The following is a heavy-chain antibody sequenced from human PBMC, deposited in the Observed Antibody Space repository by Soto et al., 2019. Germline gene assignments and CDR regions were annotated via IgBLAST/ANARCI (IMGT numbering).Heavy chain of an antibody. CDR1: GGTFSSYA. CDR3: AREASPHYDFWSGYRPFDY. D-gene: IGHD3-3*01. Sequence: SVKVSCKASGGTFSSYAISWVRQAPGQGLEWMGGIIPIFGTANYAQKFQGRVTITADESTSTAYMVLSSLRSEDTAVYYCAREASPHYDFWSGYRPFDYWGQGTLVTVSS. J-gene: IGHJ4*02. V-gene: IGHV1-69*13. CDR2: IIPIFGTA.